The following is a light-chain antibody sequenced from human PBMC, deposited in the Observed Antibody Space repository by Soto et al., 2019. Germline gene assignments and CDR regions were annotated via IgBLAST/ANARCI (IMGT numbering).Light chain of an antibody. CDR1: QSAGNF. CDR2: YIS. Sequence: EIVMTQSPATLSVSPGETPSLSYRASQSAGNFLAWYQQKPGQAPRLLIYYISTRATGIPARVSGSGSGTEVTLTINSLQSEDAAVYYCQQQNQWPITFGQGTRLEIK. V-gene: IGKV3D-15*01. J-gene: IGKJ5*01. CDR3: QQQNQWPIT.